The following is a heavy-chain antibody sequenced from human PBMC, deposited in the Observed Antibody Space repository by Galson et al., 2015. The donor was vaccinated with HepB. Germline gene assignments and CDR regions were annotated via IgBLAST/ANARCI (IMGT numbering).Heavy chain of an antibody. J-gene: IGHJ4*02. Sequence: LSLTCTVSGGSIGSYYRSWIRQPPGKGLEWIGYIYYSGSTNYNPSLKSRVTISVDTSKNQFSLKLSSVTAADTAVYYCARDSGYSSSWYKGIDYWGQGTLVTVSS. D-gene: IGHD6-13*01. CDR1: GGSIGSYY. CDR2: IYYSGST. CDR3: ARDSGYSSSWYKGIDY. V-gene: IGHV4-59*01.